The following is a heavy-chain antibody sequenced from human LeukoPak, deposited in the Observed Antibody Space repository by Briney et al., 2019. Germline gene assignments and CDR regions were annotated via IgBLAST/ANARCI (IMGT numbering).Heavy chain of an antibody. V-gene: IGHV4-4*09. Sequence: SETLSLTCTVSGGSISSYYWSWIRQPPGKGLEWIGYIYTSGSTNYNPSLKSRVTISVDTSKNQFSLKLSSVTAADTAVYYCAREGDYYDSSGYWSHDAFDIRGQGTMVTVSS. D-gene: IGHD3-22*01. J-gene: IGHJ3*02. CDR2: IYTSGST. CDR3: AREGDYYDSSGYWSHDAFDI. CDR1: GGSISSYY.